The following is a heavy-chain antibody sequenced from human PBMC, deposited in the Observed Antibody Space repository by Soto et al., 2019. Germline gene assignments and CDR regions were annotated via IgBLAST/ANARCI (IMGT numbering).Heavy chain of an antibody. CDR2: INTGNDDA. CDR3: ARANGAFDI. V-gene: IGHV1-3*04. J-gene: IGHJ3*02. D-gene: IGHD2-8*01. Sequence: ASVKVSCKASGYTFTSYAMHWVRQAPGQRLEWMGWINTGNDDAKYSQKFQGRVTITRDTSASTAYMELSSLRSEDTAVYYCARANGAFDIWGQGTMVTVSS. CDR1: GYTFTSYA.